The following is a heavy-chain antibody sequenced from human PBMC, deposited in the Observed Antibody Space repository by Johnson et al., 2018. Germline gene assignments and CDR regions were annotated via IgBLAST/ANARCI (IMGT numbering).Heavy chain of an antibody. CDR1: GFTFDDYA. J-gene: IGHJ4*02. CDR3: AKEITVAGFFDF. Sequence: VQLVQSGGVVVQPGGSLRLSCAASGFTFDDYAMHWVRQAPGKSLEWVSLISWDGGSTYYADSVKGRFTIFRDNSKNPLYLQMNSLRSEDTAVYYCAKEITVAGFFDFWGQGTLVTVSS. V-gene: IGHV3-43*01. CDR2: ISWDGGST. D-gene: IGHD6-19*01.